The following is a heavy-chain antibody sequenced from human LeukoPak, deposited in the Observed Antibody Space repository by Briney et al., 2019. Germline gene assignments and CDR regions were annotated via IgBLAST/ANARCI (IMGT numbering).Heavy chain of an antibody. CDR2: IYTSGTT. D-gene: IGHD2-2*01. V-gene: IGHV4-4*07. J-gene: IGHJ4*02. CDR1: GGSISSYY. CDR3: ARNLYCSTTSCYDFDC. Sequence: SETPSLTCTVSGGSISSYYWSWIRQPAGKGLEWIGLIYTSGTTNYNPSLESRVTMSVDTSKNQFSLNLSSVTAADTAVYYCARNLYCSTTSCYDFDCWGQGALVTVSS.